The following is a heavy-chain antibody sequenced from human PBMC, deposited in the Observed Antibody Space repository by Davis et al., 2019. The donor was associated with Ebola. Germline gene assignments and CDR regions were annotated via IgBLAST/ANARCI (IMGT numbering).Heavy chain of an antibody. D-gene: IGHD3-9*01. Sequence: MPLETLSLTCTVSGGSISSTSHYWGWIRQPPGKGLQWIGEINHSGSTNYNPSLKSRVTISVDTSKNQFSLKLSSVTAAVTAVYYCARERYFDWLPRYYFDYWGQGTLVTVSS. V-gene: IGHV4-39*07. CDR1: GGSISSTSHY. CDR3: ARERYFDWLPRYYFDY. CDR2: INHSGST. J-gene: IGHJ4*02.